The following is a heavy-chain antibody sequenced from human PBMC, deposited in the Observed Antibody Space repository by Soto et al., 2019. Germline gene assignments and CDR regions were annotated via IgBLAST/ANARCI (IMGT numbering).Heavy chain of an antibody. V-gene: IGHV1-18*04. Sequence: ASVTVSCKAYDFSFTSHGISWVRQAPGQGLEWMGWIRLYNGNTNYAQQFQGRVTMTTDTSTSTAYMELRSLRSDDTAMYFCAIYHLELFRFDYWGQGALVTVSA. CDR3: AIYHLELFRFDY. J-gene: IGHJ4*02. D-gene: IGHD2-2*01. CDR2: IRLYNGNT. CDR1: DFSFTSHG.